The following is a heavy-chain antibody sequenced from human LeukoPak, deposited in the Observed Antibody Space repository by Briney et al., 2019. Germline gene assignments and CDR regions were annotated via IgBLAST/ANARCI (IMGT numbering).Heavy chain of an antibody. D-gene: IGHD6-19*01. Sequence: PSETLSLTCTVSGGSISSYYWSWIRQPPGKGLEWIGYINYSGSTNYNPSLKSRVTISVDTSKNQFSLKLKSVTAADTAVYYCARLAVPLGWFDPWGQGTLVTVSS. CDR1: GGSISSYY. CDR3: ARLAVPLGWFDP. CDR2: INYSGST. J-gene: IGHJ5*02. V-gene: IGHV4-59*01.